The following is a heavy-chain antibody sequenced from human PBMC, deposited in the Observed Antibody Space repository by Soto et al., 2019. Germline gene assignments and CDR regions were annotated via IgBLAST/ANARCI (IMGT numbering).Heavy chain of an antibody. J-gene: IGHJ6*02. CDR2: INHSGST. CDR1: GGSFSGYY. V-gene: IGHV4-34*01. CDR3: ARDGGAQYQLLPQGYYYGMDV. D-gene: IGHD2-2*01. Sequence: SETLSLTCAVYGGSFSGYYWSWIRQPPGKGLEWIGEINHSGSTNYNPSLKSRVTISVDTSKNQFSLQLNSVTPEDTAVYYCARDGGAQYQLLPQGYYYGMDVWGQGTTVTVSS.